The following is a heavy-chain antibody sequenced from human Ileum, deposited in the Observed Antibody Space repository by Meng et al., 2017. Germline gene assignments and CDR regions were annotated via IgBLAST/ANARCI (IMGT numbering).Heavy chain of an antibody. J-gene: IGHJ4*02. D-gene: IGHD3-3*01. CDR2: TDYRSKGYS. Sequence: QVQLEQSGPGVMKPEASLSLTCTASGGTFTSNNAAWKWNRQAPVRGLEWRVMTDYRSKGYSEYALSVKSRISITPDTSNNQDSLQMNSVTPEDTAWYYWSSGSGTLDYWGPGTLVTVSS. CDR1: GGTFTSNNAA. V-gene: IGHV6-1*01. CDR3: SSGSGTLDY.